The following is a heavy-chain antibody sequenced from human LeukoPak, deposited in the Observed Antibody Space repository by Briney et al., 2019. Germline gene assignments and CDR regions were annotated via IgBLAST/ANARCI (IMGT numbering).Heavy chain of an antibody. CDR3: ARGDWNYEDY. Sequence: PSETLSLTCTVSGGSISSGSYYWSWIRQPAGKGLEWIGRIYTSGSTNYNPSLKSRVTMSVDTSKNQFSLKLSSVTAADTAVYYCARGDWNYEDYWGQGTLVTVSS. D-gene: IGHD1-7*01. J-gene: IGHJ4*02. CDR2: IYTSGST. CDR1: GGSISSGSYY. V-gene: IGHV4-61*02.